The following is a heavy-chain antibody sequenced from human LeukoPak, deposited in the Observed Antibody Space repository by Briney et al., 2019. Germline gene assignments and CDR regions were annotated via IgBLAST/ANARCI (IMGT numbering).Heavy chain of an antibody. D-gene: IGHD2/OR15-2a*01. V-gene: IGHV3-21*06. CDR3: VRDSSFSNN. J-gene: IGHJ4*02. Sequence: TGGSLRISCAASGFTFRSYTMNWVRQAPGKGLQWVSSITSGSDYIYYADSVRGRFTISRDNAKNSLYLQMKSLSPEDTAMYYCVRDSSFSNNWGQGTLVTASS. CDR2: ITSGSDYI. CDR1: GFTFRSYT.